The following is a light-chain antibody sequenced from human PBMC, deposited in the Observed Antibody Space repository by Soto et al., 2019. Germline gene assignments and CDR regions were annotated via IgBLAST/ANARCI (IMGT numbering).Light chain of an antibody. CDR1: QTINRN. Sequence: DIQMTQSPSSLSASVGDRVTITCRASQTINRNLNWYQQKPGKAPKLLIYGASSLQSGVPSSFSGSGSGTDITLTISSLQPEDFATYYCQQTYSTPDTVGQGTKLEIK. CDR3: QQTYSTPDT. CDR2: GAS. V-gene: IGKV1-39*01. J-gene: IGKJ2*01.